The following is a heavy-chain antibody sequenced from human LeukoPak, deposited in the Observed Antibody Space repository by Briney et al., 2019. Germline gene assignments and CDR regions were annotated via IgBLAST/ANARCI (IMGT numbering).Heavy chain of an antibody. Sequence: PGGSLRLSCAASGFTFSSYGISWVRQAPGKGLEWVSAISGSGGSTYYADSVKGRFTISRDNSKNTLYLQMNSLRAEDTAVYYCAKSITMVRGLYFDYWGQGTLVTVSS. D-gene: IGHD3-10*01. CDR3: AKSITMVRGLYFDY. CDR1: GFTFSSYG. J-gene: IGHJ4*02. CDR2: ISGSGGST. V-gene: IGHV3-23*01.